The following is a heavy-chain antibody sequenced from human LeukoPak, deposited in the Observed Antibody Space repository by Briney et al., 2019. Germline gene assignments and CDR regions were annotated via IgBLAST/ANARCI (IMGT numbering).Heavy chain of an antibody. V-gene: IGHV3-15*01. CDR1: GLTFSNAW. Sequence: GGSLRLSCAASGLTFSNAWMSWVRQAPGKGLEWVGRIKSKTDGGTTDYAAPVKGRFTISRDDSKNTLYLQMNSLKTEDTAVYYCTTDSGSSLGAFDIWGQGTMVTVSS. CDR3: TTDSGSSLGAFDI. J-gene: IGHJ3*02. CDR2: IKSKTDGGTT. D-gene: IGHD1-26*01.